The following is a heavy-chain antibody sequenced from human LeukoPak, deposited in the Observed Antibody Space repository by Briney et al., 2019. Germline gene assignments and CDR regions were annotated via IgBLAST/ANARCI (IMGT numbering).Heavy chain of an antibody. CDR1: GGSFSGYY. V-gene: IGHV4-34*01. Sequence: PSETLSLTCAVYGGSFSGYYWSWIRQPPGKGLEWIGEINHSGSTNYNPSLKSRVTISVDTSKNQFSLKLSSVTAADTAVYYCARHKYYDFWSGLIPFDYWGQGTLVTVSS. J-gene: IGHJ4*02. CDR3: ARHKYYDFWSGLIPFDY. CDR2: INHSGST. D-gene: IGHD3-3*01.